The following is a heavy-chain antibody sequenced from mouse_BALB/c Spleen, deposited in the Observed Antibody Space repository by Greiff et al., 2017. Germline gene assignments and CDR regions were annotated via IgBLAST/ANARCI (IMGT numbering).Heavy chain of an antibody. Sequence: VKLVESGPGLVQPSQSLSITCTVSGFSLTSYGVHWVRQSPGKGLEWLGVIWSGGSTAYNAAFITSLSISKDNSTSQVFFKMNSLQANDTARYYCARGNYYDSVDYWGQGTTLTVSS. CDR2: IWSGGST. V-gene: IGHV2-2*02. J-gene: IGHJ2*01. CDR1: GFSLTSYG. CDR3: ARGNYYDSVDY. D-gene: IGHD1-1*01.